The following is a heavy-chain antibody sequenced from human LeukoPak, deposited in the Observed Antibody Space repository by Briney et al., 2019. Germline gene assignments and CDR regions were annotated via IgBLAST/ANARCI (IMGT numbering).Heavy chain of an antibody. Sequence: GSLRLSCAASGFTLSDYYMTWIRQAPGKGLEWVSYISSSGSTIYYADSVKGRFTISRDNAKNSLYLQMNSLRAEDTAVYYCARRVVTAIRDAFDIWGQGTMVTVSS. J-gene: IGHJ3*02. V-gene: IGHV3-11*01. CDR2: ISSSGSTI. CDR1: GFTLSDYY. CDR3: ARRVVTAIRDAFDI. D-gene: IGHD2-21*02.